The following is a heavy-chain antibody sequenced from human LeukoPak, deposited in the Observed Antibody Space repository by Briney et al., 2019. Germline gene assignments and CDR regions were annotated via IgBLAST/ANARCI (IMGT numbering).Heavy chain of an antibody. Sequence: GGSLRLSCAASGFTFSSYAMHWVRQAPGKGLEWVAVISYDGSNKYYADSVKGRFTISRDNSKNTLYLQMNSLRAEDTAVYYCARAFMVRDFDYWGQGTLVTVSS. CDR2: ISYDGSNK. CDR3: ARAFMVRDFDY. V-gene: IGHV3-30-3*01. D-gene: IGHD3-10*01. J-gene: IGHJ4*02. CDR1: GFTFSSYA.